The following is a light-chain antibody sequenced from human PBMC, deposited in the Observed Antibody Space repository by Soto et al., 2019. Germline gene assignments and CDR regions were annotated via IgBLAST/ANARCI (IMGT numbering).Light chain of an antibody. V-gene: IGKV4-1*01. Sequence: DIVMTQSQDHLAVSLGERATINWKSSQSVXYSTNNKNYLAWCQQKLGQAPXALIYGASTRATGIPARFTGMGSGTEFILAITSLQSEDSAVYYCQEYNTWPWTFGQGTKWRS. J-gene: IGKJ1*01. CDR3: QEYNTWPWT. CDR1: QSVXYSTNNKNY. CDR2: GAS.